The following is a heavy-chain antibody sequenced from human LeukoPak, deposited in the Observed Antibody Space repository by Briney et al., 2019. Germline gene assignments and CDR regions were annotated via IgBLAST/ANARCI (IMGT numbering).Heavy chain of an antibody. CDR1: GFTFSDYY. CDR2: ISGSGSSI. CDR3: AGPHPRGYSYGFDY. V-gene: IGHV3-11*04. J-gene: IGHJ4*02. Sequence: KPGGSLRLSCAASGFTFSDYYMTWIRQAPGRGLGWVSYISGSGSSIFYADSVKGRFTISRDNAKNSLYLQMNSLRAEDTAVYYCAGPHPRGYSYGFDYWGQGTLVTVSS. D-gene: IGHD5-18*01.